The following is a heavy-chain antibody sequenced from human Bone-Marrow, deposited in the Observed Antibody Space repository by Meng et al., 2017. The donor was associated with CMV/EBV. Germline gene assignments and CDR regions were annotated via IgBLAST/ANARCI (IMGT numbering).Heavy chain of an antibody. CDR3: ARDQFYYGSGPLDY. CDR2: ISYDGSNK. CDR1: GFTFSSYW. D-gene: IGHD3-10*01. V-gene: IGHV3-30*03. J-gene: IGHJ4*02. Sequence: GGSLRLSCAASGFTFSSYWMSWVRQAPGKGLEWVAVISYDGSNKYYADSVKGRFTISRDNSKNTLYLQMNSLRAEDTAVYYCARDQFYYGSGPLDYWGQGTLVTVSS.